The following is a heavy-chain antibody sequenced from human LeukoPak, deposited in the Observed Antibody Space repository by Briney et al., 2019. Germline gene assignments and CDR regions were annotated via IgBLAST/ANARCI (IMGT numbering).Heavy chain of an antibody. CDR2: ISGSGGST. V-gene: IGHV3-23*01. CDR3: AKDREPGIAVAGAKGFDY. J-gene: IGHJ4*02. D-gene: IGHD6-19*01. Sequence: GGSLRLSCAASGFTFSDYYMSWIRQAPGKGLEWVSAISGSGGSTYYADSVKGRFTISRDNSKNTLYLQMNGLRAEDTAVYYCAKDREPGIAVAGAKGFDYWGQGTLVTVSS. CDR1: GFTFSDYY.